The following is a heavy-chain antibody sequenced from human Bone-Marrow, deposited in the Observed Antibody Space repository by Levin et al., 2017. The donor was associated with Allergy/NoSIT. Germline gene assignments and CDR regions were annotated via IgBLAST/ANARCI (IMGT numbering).Heavy chain of an antibody. CDR3: ARLADNWNVNWFDP. V-gene: IGHV4-39*07. CDR2: IYYNSYT. CDR1: GASINSTNYY. Sequence: SETLSLTCTVSGASINSTNYYWGWIRQPPGKGLEWIGTIYYNSYTYYNPSLKSRVTISKDTSKNQFSLKLSSVTAADTAVYYCARLADNWNVNWFDPWGQGTLVTVSS. J-gene: IGHJ5*02. D-gene: IGHD1-20*01.